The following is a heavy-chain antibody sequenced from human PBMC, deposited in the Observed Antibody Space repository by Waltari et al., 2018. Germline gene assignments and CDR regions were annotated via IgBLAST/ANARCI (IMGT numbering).Heavy chain of an antibody. CDR3: ARRQLGGPFDP. CDR2: IIPIFGTAP. J-gene: IGHJ5*02. CDR1: GGTFGSYA. V-gene: IGHV1-69*12. D-gene: IGHD3-16*01. Sequence: QVQLVPSGAEVQKPGSSVKVSCRASGGTFGSYAITWLRPAPGEGLGWMGGIIPIFGTAPNYAQKFQGRLTVTADESTATVYMDLSSLRSDDTAVYYCARRQLGGPFDPWGQGTLVSVSS.